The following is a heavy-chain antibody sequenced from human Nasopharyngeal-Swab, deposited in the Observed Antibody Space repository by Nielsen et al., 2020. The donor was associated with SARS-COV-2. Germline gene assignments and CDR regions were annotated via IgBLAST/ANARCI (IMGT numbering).Heavy chain of an antibody. V-gene: IGHV4-34*01. J-gene: IGHJ6*03. CDR3: ARGKEGVVPAALGMVFYYYYYMDV. CDR2: INHSGST. Sequence: GSLRLSCAVYGGSFSGYYWSWIRQPPGKGLEWSGEINHSGSTNYNPSLKSRVTISVDTSKNQFSLKLSSVTAADTAVYYCARGKEGVVPAALGMVFYYYYYMDVWGKGTTVTVSS. D-gene: IGHD2-2*01. CDR1: GGSFSGYY.